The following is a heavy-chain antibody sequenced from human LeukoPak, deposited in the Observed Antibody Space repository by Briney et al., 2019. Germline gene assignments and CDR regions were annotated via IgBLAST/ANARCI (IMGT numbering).Heavy chain of an antibody. D-gene: IGHD1-26*01. J-gene: IGHJ3*02. CDR3: AKGKTSGSYYLSDAFDI. CDR2: ISGSGGST. Sequence: GGSLRLSCAASGFTFSSYAMSWVRQAPGKGLEWVSAISGSGGSTYYADSVKGRFTISRDNAKNSLYLQMNSLRAEDTALYYCAKGKTSGSYYLSDAFDIWGQGTMVTVSS. V-gene: IGHV3-23*01. CDR1: GFTFSSYA.